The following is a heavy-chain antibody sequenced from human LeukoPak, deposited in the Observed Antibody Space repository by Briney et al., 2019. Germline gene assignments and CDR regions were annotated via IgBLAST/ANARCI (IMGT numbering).Heavy chain of an antibody. D-gene: IGHD2-15*01. CDR2: IYYTRST. Sequence: SQTLSLTCTVSGGSISSGGYYWNWIRQHPGKGLEWIGYIYYTRSTYNNPSLKSRVSISVDTSKNQFSLELTSVTAADTAVYYCARIGGSPYYYGMDVWGQGTTVTVSS. CDR3: ARIGGSPYYYGMDV. J-gene: IGHJ6*02. CDR1: GGSISSGGYY. V-gene: IGHV4-31*03.